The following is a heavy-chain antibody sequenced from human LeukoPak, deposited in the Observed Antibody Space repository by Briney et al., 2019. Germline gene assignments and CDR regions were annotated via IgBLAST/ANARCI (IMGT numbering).Heavy chain of an antibody. D-gene: IGHD3-16*01. CDR3: ARDRGSRPDY. CDR2: INPSGGST. Sequence: GASVKVSCKASGYTFTSYDINWVRQAPGQGLEWMGIINPSGGSTSYAQKFQGRVTMTRDTSTSTVYMELSSLRSEDTAVYYCARDRGSRPDYWGQGTLVTVSS. J-gene: IGHJ4*02. CDR1: GYTFTSYD. V-gene: IGHV1-46*01.